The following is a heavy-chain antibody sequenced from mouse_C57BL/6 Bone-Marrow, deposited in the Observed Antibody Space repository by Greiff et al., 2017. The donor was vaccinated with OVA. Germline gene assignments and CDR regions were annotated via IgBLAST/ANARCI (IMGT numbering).Heavy chain of an antibody. Sequence: EVKLMESGAELVRPGASVKLSCTASGFNITDDYMHWVKQRPEQGLEWIGWIDPENGDTEYASKFQGKATITADTSSNTAYLQLSSLTSEDTAVYYCTTDSNYPLYWDFDVWGTGTTVTVSS. CDR2: IDPENGDT. CDR3: TTDSNYPLYWDFDV. J-gene: IGHJ1*03. D-gene: IGHD2-5*01. CDR1: GFNITDDY. V-gene: IGHV14-4*01.